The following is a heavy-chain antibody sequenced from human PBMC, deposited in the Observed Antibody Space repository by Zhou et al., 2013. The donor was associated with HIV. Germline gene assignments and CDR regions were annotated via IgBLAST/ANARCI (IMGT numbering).Heavy chain of an antibody. CDR3: ARALSASWIGGGFFYMDV. D-gene: IGHD2-15*01. CDR1: GYTLTGFG. J-gene: IGHJ6*03. Sequence: QVQLVQSGAEVKRPGASVKVSCKASGYTLTGFGVSWVRQAPGQGLEWMGWISSYRGHTNYAQKLQGRVSVTTDTSTNTAYMELRSLRFDDTAVYYCARALSASWIGGGFFYMDVWGKGTTVTVS. V-gene: IGHV1-18*01. CDR2: ISSYRGHT.